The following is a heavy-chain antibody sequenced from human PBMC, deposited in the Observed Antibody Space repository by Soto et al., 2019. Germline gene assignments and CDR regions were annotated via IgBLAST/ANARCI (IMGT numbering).Heavy chain of an antibody. J-gene: IGHJ6*02. CDR3: ARAVGSGYQTEIYYYYGMDV. D-gene: IGHD5-12*01. Sequence: ASVKVSCKASGYTFTNYGISWVRQAPGQGLEWMGWINTYNGNTNHAQKFQGRVTITADKSTSTAYMELSSLRSEDTAVYYCARAVGSGYQTEIYYYYGMDVWGQGTTVTVSS. CDR1: GYTFTNYG. CDR2: INTYNGNT. V-gene: IGHV1-18*01.